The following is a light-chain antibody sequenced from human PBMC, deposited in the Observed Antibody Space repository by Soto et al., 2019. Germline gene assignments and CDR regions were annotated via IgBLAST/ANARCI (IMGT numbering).Light chain of an antibody. J-gene: IGKJ1*01. V-gene: IGKV3-15*01. CDR2: GAS. CDR3: QQYNNSPPWS. CDR1: QSISDT. Sequence: KRFPHTLSVXXVERAALSXXPSQSISDTLAWYQQKPPQSPTLLIHGASTSSTGFPPTFSGRRSGTDFTLTISSMQAQDFAVSYCQQYNNSPPWSFGHASKVDLK.